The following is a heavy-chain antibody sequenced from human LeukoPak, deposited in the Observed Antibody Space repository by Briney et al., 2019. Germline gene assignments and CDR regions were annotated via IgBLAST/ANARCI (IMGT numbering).Heavy chain of an antibody. V-gene: IGHV3-23*01. D-gene: IGHD2-15*01. CDR1: GFTFSSYA. J-gene: IGHJ4*02. Sequence: GGSLRLSCAASGFTFSSYAMSWVRQAPGKGLEWVSAISGSGGSTCYADSVKGRFTISRDNSKNTLYLQMNSLRAEDTAIYYCASTFPYCGGGSCALGGQGTLVTVSS. CDR3: ASTFPYCGGGSCAL. CDR2: ISGSGGST.